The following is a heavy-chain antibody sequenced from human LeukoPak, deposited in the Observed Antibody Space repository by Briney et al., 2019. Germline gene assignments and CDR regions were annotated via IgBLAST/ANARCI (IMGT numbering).Heavy chain of an antibody. CDR1: GYTFTGYY. J-gene: IGHJ4*02. CDR2: INPNSGGT. Sequence: ASVKVSCKASGYTFTGYYMHWVRQAPGQGLEWMGRINPNSGGTNYAQKFQGRVTMTRDTSISTAYMELSRLRSDDTAVYYCARGTYYYDSSGYYFCFDYWGQGTLVTVSS. CDR3: ARGTYYYDSSGYYFCFDY. V-gene: IGHV1-2*06. D-gene: IGHD3-22*01.